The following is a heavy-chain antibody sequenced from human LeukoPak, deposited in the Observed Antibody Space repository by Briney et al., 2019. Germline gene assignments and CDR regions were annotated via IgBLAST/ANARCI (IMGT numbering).Heavy chain of an antibody. V-gene: IGHV3-11*04. CDR3: TRDPRHLDY. J-gene: IGHJ4*02. Sequence: PGGSLRLSFSASGFTFSDSYITWVRQARGKGVEWVAYIRGSGHDINYSETAKGRYTISRDNAKNSLYLQMTSMTVEDTAVYYCTRDPRHLDYWGQGTLVTVSS. CDR2: IRGSGHDI. CDR1: GFTFSDSY.